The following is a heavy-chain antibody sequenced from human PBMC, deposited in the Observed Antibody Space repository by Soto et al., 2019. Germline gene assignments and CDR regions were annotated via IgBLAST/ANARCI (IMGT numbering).Heavy chain of an antibody. CDR2: ISSSSSYI. Sequence: PGGSLRLSCAASGFTFSSYSMNWVRQAPGKGLEWVSSISSSSSYIYYADSVKGRFTISRDNSKNTLYLQMNSLRAEDTAVYYCARTLYSSGWYYYFDYWGQGTLVTVSS. D-gene: IGHD6-19*01. CDR1: GFTFSSYS. V-gene: IGHV3-21*04. J-gene: IGHJ4*02. CDR3: ARTLYSSGWYYYFDY.